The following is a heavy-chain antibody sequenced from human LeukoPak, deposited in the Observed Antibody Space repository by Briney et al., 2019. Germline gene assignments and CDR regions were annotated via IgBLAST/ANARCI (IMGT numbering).Heavy chain of an antibody. J-gene: IGHJ5*01. D-gene: IGHD6-13*01. CDR3: ARDLGGSSSWFDS. CDR2: MYDSGST. CDR1: GGSISSHY. Sequence: SETLSLTCTVSGGSISSHYWSWIRQPPGKGLEWIGYMYDSGSTNYNPSLKSRVFISVDTSKTQFSLKLTSVTAADTAVYYCARDLGGSSSWFDSWGQGTPVTVSS. V-gene: IGHV4-59*11.